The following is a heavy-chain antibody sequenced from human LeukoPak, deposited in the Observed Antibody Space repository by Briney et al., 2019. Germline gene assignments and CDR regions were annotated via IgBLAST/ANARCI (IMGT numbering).Heavy chain of an antibody. V-gene: IGHV3-64D*09. D-gene: IGHD1-26*01. CDR2: ISSKGGNT. CDR1: GFTFSNYG. Sequence: PGGSQRLSCSASGFTFSNYGMHWVRQAPGKGLEYVSGISSKGGNTYYADSVKGRFAASRDNSKDTLYLQMSSLRAEDTAVYYCVKDIVLGPTTFDFWGQGTLVTVSS. J-gene: IGHJ4*02. CDR3: VKDIVLGPTTFDF.